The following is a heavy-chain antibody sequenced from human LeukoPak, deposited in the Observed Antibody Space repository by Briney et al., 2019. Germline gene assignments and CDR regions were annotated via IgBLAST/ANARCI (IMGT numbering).Heavy chain of an antibody. D-gene: IGHD3-10*01. V-gene: IGHV3-7*01. CDR1: GFTFSSYG. J-gene: IGHJ6*03. CDR3: ARGPRITLIRGGQWYYYMDV. CDR2: IKQEGSEK. Sequence: GGSLRLSCAASGFTFSSYGMSWARQAPGKGREGVANIKQEGSEKYCVDSVEGRFTISRDNAENAVYVKMKSLRAEDTAVYYCARGPRITLIRGGQWYYYMDVWGKGTTVTISS.